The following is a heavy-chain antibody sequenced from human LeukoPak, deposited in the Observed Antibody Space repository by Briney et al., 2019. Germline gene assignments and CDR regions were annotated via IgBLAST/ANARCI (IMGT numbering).Heavy chain of an antibody. CDR3: ARYCSSSTCQGSSYYFGMDV. CDR2: ISTSSSYI. Sequence: GGSLRLSCAASGFNFSSYSMDWVRQAPGKGLEWVSSISTSSSYIYYADSVKGRFTISRDNSKNTLFLQVDSLRAEDTAVFFCARYCSSSTCQGSSYYFGMDVWGQGTTVTVSS. V-gene: IGHV3-21*04. J-gene: IGHJ6*02. D-gene: IGHD2-2*01. CDR1: GFNFSSYS.